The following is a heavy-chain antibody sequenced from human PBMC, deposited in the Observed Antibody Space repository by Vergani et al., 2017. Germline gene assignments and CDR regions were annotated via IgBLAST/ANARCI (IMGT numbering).Heavy chain of an antibody. J-gene: IGHJ4*02. CDR2: IWYDGSNK. CDR3: ARDEAPVGATTFDY. D-gene: IGHD1-26*01. Sequence: QVQLVESGGGVVQPGRSLRLSCAASGFTFSSYGMHWVRPAPGKGLEWVAVIWYDGSNKYYADSVQGRFTISRDNSKNTLYLQMNSLRAEDTAVYYCARDEAPVGATTFDYWGQGTLVTVSS. V-gene: IGHV3-33*01. CDR1: GFTFSSYG.